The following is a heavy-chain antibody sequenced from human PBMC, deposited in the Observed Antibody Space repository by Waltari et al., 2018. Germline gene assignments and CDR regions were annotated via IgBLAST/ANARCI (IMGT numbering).Heavy chain of an antibody. CDR2: LSASVHFS. CDR3: AKNATLGRARYFDL. CDR1: GFTFSDHA. D-gene: IGHD2-2*01. J-gene: IGHJ2*01. V-gene: IGHV3-23*01. Sequence: QLLESGGGLVQPGKSLRLSCVASGFTFSDHAMSWVRQRPGEGLGGFSSLSASVHFSYYTASGKGRFVISRDNSKNTLFLHLNAVTVGDTAIFYCAKNATLGRARYFDLWGRGTLVTVSP.